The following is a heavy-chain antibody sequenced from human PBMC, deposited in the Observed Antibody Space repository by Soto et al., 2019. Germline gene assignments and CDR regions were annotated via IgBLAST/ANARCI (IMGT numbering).Heavy chain of an antibody. CDR3: ARGTVLTLETGYFDD. V-gene: IGHV3-30-3*01. D-gene: IGHD3-3*01. Sequence: VGSLRLSCAASGFTFSSYAMHWVRQAPGKGLEWVAVISYDGSNKYYADSVKGRFTISRDNSKNTLYLQMNSLRAEDTAVYYCARGTVLTLETGYFDDWGQGTLVTVSS. J-gene: IGHJ4*02. CDR2: ISYDGSNK. CDR1: GFTFSSYA.